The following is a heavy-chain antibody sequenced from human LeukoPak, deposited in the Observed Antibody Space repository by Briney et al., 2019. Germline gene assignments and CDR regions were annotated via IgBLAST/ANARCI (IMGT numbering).Heavy chain of an antibody. CDR1: GGTFSSYA. V-gene: IGHV1-69*05. Sequence: SVKVSCKASGGTFSSYAISWVRQAPGQGLEWMGGIIPIFGTANYAQKFQGRVTITTDESTSTAYMELSSLRSEDTAVYYCARGPSDFWSGYYFDYWGXXTLVTVSS. D-gene: IGHD3-3*01. CDR2: IIPIFGTA. CDR3: ARGPSDFWSGYYFDY. J-gene: IGHJ4*01.